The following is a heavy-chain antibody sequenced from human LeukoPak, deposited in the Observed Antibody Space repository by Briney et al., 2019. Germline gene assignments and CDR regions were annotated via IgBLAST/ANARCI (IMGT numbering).Heavy chain of an antibody. Sequence: PSETLSLTCTVSGGSISSYYWSWIRQPPGKGLEWIGYIYYSGSTNYNPSLKSRVTITADTSKNQFSLKLSSVTAADTAVYYCARERGDKHYFDYWGQGTLVTVSS. D-gene: IGHD2-21*02. V-gene: IGHV4-59*01. CDR2: IYYSGST. CDR3: ARERGDKHYFDY. CDR1: GGSISSYY. J-gene: IGHJ4*02.